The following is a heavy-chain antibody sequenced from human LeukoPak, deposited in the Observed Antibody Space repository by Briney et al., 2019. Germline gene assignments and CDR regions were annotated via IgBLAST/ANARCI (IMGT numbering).Heavy chain of an antibody. CDR3: AKKRGGDGYTGN. CDR1: EFTFSSYA. CDR2: ISGSGGST. V-gene: IGHV3-23*01. Sequence: GGSLRLSCAASEFTFSSYAMSWVRQAPGKGLEWVSGISGSGGSTHYADSVKGRFTISRDNSKNALYLQMNSLRAEDTAVYYCAKKRGGDGYTGNWGQGTLVTVSS. D-gene: IGHD5-24*01. J-gene: IGHJ4*02.